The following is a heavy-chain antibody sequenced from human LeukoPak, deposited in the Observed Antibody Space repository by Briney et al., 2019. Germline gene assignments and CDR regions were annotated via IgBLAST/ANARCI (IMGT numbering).Heavy chain of an antibody. CDR1: GFTFSSYG. J-gene: IGHJ4*02. CDR3: TTPLWLIRVDF. Sequence: PGRSLRLSCAASGFTFSSYGMHWVRQAPGKGLEWVAVISYDGSNKYYADSVKGRFTISRDNSKNTLYLQMNSLDTDDTAVYYCTTPLWLIRVDFWGQGTLVTVSS. V-gene: IGHV3-30*03. D-gene: IGHD5-12*01. CDR2: ISYDGSNK.